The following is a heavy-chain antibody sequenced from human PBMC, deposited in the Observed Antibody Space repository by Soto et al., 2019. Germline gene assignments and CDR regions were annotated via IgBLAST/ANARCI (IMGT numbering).Heavy chain of an antibody. CDR1: GFPFWHYG. V-gene: IGHV3-33*01. CDR2: IWSDGKKE. CDR3: ARDRDGGWFHMDV. J-gene: IGHJ6*02. D-gene: IGHD3-10*01. Sequence: QVQLVESGGGVVQPGRSLRLSCVGSGFPFWHYGMHWVRQAPGKGLEWVAVIWSDGKKESYADFVKGWFAISRDNFKDTLYLQMNGLRAEDTAVYYCARDRDGGWFHMDVWGQGTTVTVSS.